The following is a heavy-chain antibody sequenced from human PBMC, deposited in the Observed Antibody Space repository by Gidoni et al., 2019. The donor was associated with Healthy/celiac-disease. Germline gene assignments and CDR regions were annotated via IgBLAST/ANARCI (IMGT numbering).Heavy chain of an antibody. J-gene: IGHJ5*02. CDR3: ARGGGCSSTSCYVHWFDP. D-gene: IGHD2-2*01. CDR1: GSTFTSYA. Sequence: QVQLVQAGSELKKPGASVKVSCKASGSTFTSYAMNWVRQAPGQGLEWMGWINTNTGNPTYAQGCAGRFVFSLDTSVSTAYLQISSLKAEDTAVYYCARGGGCSSTSCYVHWFDPWGQGTLVTVSS. CDR2: INTNTGNP. V-gene: IGHV7-4-1*02.